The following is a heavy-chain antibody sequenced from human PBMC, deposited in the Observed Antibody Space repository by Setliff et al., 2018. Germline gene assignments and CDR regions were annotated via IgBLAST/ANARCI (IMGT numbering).Heavy chain of an antibody. D-gene: IGHD2-2*01. J-gene: IGHJ4*02. CDR1: GYNFASYW. V-gene: IGHV5-51*01. Sequence: GESLKISCKGSGYNFASYWIGWVRQMPGKGLEWMGIIYPGDSDTRYSPSFQGQVTISADKSISTAYLQLSSLKASDTAIYYCTRRVVSTAMRYYFDYWGQGTLVTVPQ. CDR3: TRRVVSTAMRYYFDY. CDR2: IYPGDSDT.